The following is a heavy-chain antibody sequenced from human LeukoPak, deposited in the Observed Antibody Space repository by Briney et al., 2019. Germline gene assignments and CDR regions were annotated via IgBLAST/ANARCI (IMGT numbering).Heavy chain of an antibody. J-gene: IGHJ4*02. CDR2: INPLFGTA. Sequence: GASVKVSCKASGGTFSTYAVNWVRQAPGQGLEWMARINPLFGTANYAQKFQGRVTITTDGSTSTAYMELSSLRSEDTAVYYCARCRIVLIDTAMVNGYFDYWGQGTLVTVSS. V-gene: IGHV1-69*05. CDR3: ARCRIVLIDTAMVNGYFDY. CDR1: GGTFSTYA. D-gene: IGHD5-18*01.